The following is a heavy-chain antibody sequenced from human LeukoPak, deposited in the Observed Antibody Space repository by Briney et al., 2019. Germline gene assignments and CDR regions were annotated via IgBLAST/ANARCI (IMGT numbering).Heavy chain of an antibody. J-gene: IGHJ4*02. Sequence: GGSLRLSCAASGFTFSSYGMHWVRQAPGKGLEWVAVIWYDGSNKYYADSVKGRFTISRDNSKNTLYLQMNSLRAEDTAVYYCARDKSRYGSGSFDYWGQGTLVTVSS. CDR2: IWYDGSNK. CDR1: GFTFSSYG. CDR3: ARDKSRYGSGSFDY. D-gene: IGHD3-10*01. V-gene: IGHV3-33*01.